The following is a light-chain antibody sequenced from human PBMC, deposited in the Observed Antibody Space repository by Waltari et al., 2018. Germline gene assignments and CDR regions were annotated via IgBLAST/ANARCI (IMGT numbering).Light chain of an antibody. J-gene: IGKJ1*01. CDR1: QSISSY. Sequence: DIQMTQSPSSLSASVGDRVTITCRTNQSISSYLSWYQLKAGKAPKLLIYPASSLQSGVPSRFSGSGSRTDFTLTINGLQPEDLATYSCQQTYSTPWTFGRGTKVEIK. CDR2: PAS. CDR3: QQTYSTPWT. V-gene: IGKV1-39*01.